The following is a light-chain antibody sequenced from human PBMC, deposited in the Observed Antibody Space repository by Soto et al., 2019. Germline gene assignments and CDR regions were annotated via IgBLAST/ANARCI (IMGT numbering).Light chain of an antibody. CDR2: AAS. V-gene: IGKV1-39*01. CDR1: QSISSY. Sequence: DIEMTKSPSTLSASVGDRVTITCRASQSISSYLNWYQQKPGKAPKLLIYAASSLQSGVPSRFSGSGSGTDFTLTISSLQPEDFATYYCQQSYSTLWTFGQGPK. CDR3: QQSYSTLWT. J-gene: IGKJ1*01.